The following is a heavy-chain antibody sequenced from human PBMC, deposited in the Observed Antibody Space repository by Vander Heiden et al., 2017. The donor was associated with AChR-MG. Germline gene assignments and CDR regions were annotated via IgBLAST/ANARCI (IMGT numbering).Heavy chain of an antibody. J-gene: IGHJ1*01. CDR3: ARDLTTVTTGYFQH. V-gene: IGHV3-48*03. Sequence: EVQLVESGGGLVQPGGSLRLSCAASGFTFSSYEMNWVRQAPGKGLEWVSYISSSGSTIYYADSVKGRFTISRDNAKNSLYLQMNSLRAEDTAVYYCARDLTTVTTGYFQHWGQGTLVTVSS. D-gene: IGHD4-17*01. CDR2: ISSSGSTI. CDR1: GFTFSSYE.